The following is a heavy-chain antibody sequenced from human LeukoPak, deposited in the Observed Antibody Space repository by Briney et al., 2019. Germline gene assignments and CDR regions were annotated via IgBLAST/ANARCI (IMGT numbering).Heavy chain of an antibody. D-gene: IGHD4-17*01. CDR1: GFTFDDYA. J-gene: IGHJ4*02. Sequence: PGGSLRLSCAASGFTFDDYAMHWARQAPGKGLEWVSGISWNSGSIGYADSVKGRFTISRDNAKNSLYLQMNSLRAEDTALYYCAKDMRLRTTVTTIGFDYWGQGTLVTVSS. V-gene: IGHV3-9*01. CDR2: ISWNSGSI. CDR3: AKDMRLRTTVTTIGFDY.